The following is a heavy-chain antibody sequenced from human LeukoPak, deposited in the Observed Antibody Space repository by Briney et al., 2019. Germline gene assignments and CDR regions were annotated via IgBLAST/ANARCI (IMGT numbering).Heavy chain of an antibody. CDR1: GGSISSYY. CDR3: ARGAWYAGY. D-gene: IGHD6-13*01. Sequence: SETLSLTCTVSGGSISSYYWSWIRQPPGKGLEWIGYINYSGSTSYNPSLKSRVTISLDTSKNQFSLRLSSVTAADTAMYFCARGAWYAGYWGQGTLVTVSS. CDR2: INYSGST. J-gene: IGHJ4*02. V-gene: IGHV4-59*01.